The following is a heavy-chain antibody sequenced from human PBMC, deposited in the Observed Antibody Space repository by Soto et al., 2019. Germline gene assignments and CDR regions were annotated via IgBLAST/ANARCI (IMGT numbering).Heavy chain of an antibody. V-gene: IGHV4-34*01. Sequence: VQLQQWGAGLLKPSETLSLTCAVYGGSFSGYHWSWFRQPPGKGLEWIGEINPSGSINYNPSLKSRVTISVVTFKNQFSLNLSSVTAADTAVYYCATFVGATTVTRGSPRDYWGQGTLVTVSS. CDR3: ATFVGATTVTRGSPRDY. D-gene: IGHD4-4*01. CDR1: GGSFSGYH. J-gene: IGHJ4*02. CDR2: INPSGSI.